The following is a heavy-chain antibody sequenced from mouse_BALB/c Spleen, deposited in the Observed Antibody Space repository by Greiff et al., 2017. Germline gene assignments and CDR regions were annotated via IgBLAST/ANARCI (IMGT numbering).Heavy chain of an antibody. CDR1: GFTFSSFG. Sequence: EVKLVESGGGLVQPGGSRKLSCAASGFTFSSFGMHWVRQAPETGLEWVAYISSGSSTIYYADTVKGRFTISRDNPKNTLFLQMTSLRSEDTAMYYCARGDYDAVFAYWGQGTLVTVSA. CDR3: ARGDYDAVFAY. V-gene: IGHV5-17*02. CDR2: ISSGSSTI. J-gene: IGHJ3*01. D-gene: IGHD2-4*01.